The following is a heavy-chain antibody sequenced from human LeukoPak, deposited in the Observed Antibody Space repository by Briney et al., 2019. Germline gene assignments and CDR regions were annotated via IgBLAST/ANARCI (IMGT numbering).Heavy chain of an antibody. CDR1: GASLTNPTYY. CDR2: VFATGSA. CDR3: ARFRSGGFYFFDS. J-gene: IGHJ4*02. D-gene: IGHD4-23*01. Sequence: SETLSLTCTVSGASLTNPTYYPWTWIRQPPGKGLELIGKVFATGSAIVKSSLTSRVTISLDTSNSQFSLKLRSVTAEDSAVYYCARFRSGGFYFFDSWGQGALVTVSS. V-gene: IGHV4-61*01.